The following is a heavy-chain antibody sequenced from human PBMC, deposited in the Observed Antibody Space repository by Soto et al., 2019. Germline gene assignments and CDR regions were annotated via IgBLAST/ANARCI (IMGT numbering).Heavy chain of an antibody. Sequence: QVQLVQSGAEVKKPGASVKVSCKASGYTFTSSGISWVRQAPGQGLEGMGWIRAYNANTKYAQKLQGGVTMTTDTSTSTAYMELRSLRSDDTAVYYCAIDSPPVDYWGQGTLVTVSS. CDR1: GYTFTSSG. J-gene: IGHJ4*02. CDR2: IRAYNANT. V-gene: IGHV1-18*01. CDR3: AIDSPPVDY.